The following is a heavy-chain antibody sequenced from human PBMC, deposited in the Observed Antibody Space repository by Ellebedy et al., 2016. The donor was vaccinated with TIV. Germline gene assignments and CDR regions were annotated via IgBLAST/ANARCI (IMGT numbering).Heavy chain of an antibody. D-gene: IGHD2-2*01. CDR1: GFSVSTNY. CDR2: IYSANNT. J-gene: IGHJ5*02. CDR3: VRERMPMPT. V-gene: IGHV3-66*01. Sequence: GESLKISCEASGFSVSTNYMTWVRQAPGKGLEWVSVIYSANNTHYAESVKGRFSISRDNFKNTIYLQMHGLSAEDTALYYCVRERMPMPTWGQGTLVTVSS.